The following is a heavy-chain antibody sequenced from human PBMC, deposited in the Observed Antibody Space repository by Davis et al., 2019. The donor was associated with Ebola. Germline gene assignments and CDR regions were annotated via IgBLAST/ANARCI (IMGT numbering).Heavy chain of an antibody. V-gene: IGHV4-31*03. CDR2: IYYSGST. CDR3: ARWRQLPGHYGMDV. J-gene: IGHJ6*02. CDR1: GGSISSGGYY. Sequence: LRLSCTVSGGSISSGGYYWSWIRQHPGKGLEWIGYIYYSGSTYYNPSLKSRVTISVDTSKNQFTLKLSSVTAADTAVYYCARWRQLPGHYGMDVWGQGTTVTVSS. D-gene: IGHD5-18*01.